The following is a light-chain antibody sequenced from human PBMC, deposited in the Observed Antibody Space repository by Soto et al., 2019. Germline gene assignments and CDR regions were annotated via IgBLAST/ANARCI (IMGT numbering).Light chain of an antibody. J-gene: IGKJ2*01. V-gene: IGKV1-39*01. Sequence: DIQMTQSPSSLSASVGDRVNITCRASQSISIYLNWYQQKPGKAPKLLIYAASSLQSGVPSRFSGSGSGTDFTLTISSLQPEDFATYHCQQSYSTPPTFGQGTKLEIK. CDR3: QQSYSTPPT. CDR2: AAS. CDR1: QSISIY.